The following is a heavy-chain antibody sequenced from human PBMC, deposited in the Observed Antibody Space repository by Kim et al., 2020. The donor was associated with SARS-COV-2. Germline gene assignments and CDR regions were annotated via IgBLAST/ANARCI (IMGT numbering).Heavy chain of an antibody. CDR3: ATGVAVAGTGDY. D-gene: IGHD6-19*01. V-gene: IGHV1-24*01. Sequence: ASVKVSCKVSGYTLTELSMHWVRQAPGKGLEWMGGFDPEDGETIYAQKFQGRVTMTEDTSTDTAYMELSSLRSEDTAVYYCATGVAVAGTGDYWGQGTLVTVSS. CDR2: FDPEDGET. CDR1: GYTLTELS. J-gene: IGHJ4*02.